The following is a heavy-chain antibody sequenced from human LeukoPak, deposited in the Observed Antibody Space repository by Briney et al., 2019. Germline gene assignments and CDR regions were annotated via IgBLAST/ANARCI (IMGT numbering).Heavy chain of an antibody. CDR1: GFTFSSYA. V-gene: IGHV3-23*01. D-gene: IGHD3-9*01. Sequence: GGSLRLSCAASGFTFSSYAMSWVRQAPGKGLEWVSAISGSGGSTYYADSVKGRFTISRDNSKNTLHLQMNSLRAEDTAVYYCAKDRGYDILTGYVYFQHWGQGTLVTVSS. CDR2: ISGSGGST. J-gene: IGHJ1*01. CDR3: AKDRGYDILTGYVYFQH.